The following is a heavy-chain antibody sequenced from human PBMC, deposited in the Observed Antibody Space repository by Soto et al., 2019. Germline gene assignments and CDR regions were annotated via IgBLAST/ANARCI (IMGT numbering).Heavy chain of an antibody. CDR1: GFTFSSYS. J-gene: IGHJ4*02. D-gene: IGHD2-21*01. Sequence: GGSLRLSCAASGFTFSSYSMNWVRQAPGKGLEWVSYISSSSSTIYYADSVKGRFTISRDNAKNSLYLQMNSLRAEDTAVYYCARDSPGEDLDYWGQGTLVTVSS. V-gene: IGHV3-48*01. CDR3: ARDSPGEDLDY. CDR2: ISSSSSTI.